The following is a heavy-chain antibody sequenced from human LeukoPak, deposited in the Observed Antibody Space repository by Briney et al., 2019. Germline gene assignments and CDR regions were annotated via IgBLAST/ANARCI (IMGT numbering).Heavy chain of an antibody. CDR3: ARVRDLYRDY. V-gene: IGHV3-21*01. CDR2: ISGSSTYT. J-gene: IGHJ4*02. Sequence: GGSLRLSCAASGFTFSSYTMNWVRQAPGKGLEWVSSISGSSTYTFYADSVMGRFTISRDNAKNSLYLHMSSLGAEDTAVYYCARVRDLYRDYWGQGILVTVSS. D-gene: IGHD5-12*01. CDR1: GFTFSSYT.